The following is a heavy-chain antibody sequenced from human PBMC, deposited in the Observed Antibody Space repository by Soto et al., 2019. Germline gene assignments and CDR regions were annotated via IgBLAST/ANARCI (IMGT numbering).Heavy chain of an antibody. Sequence: TLSLTCTVPGGSISSGDYYWSWIRQPPGKGLEWIGYIYYSGSTYYNPSLKSRVTISVDTSKNQFSLKLSSVTAADTAVYYCARVGPYYYDSSGYYYLDYWGQGTLVTVSS. CDR2: IYYSGST. D-gene: IGHD3-22*01. CDR3: ARVGPYYYDSSGYYYLDY. J-gene: IGHJ4*02. CDR1: GGSISSGDYY. V-gene: IGHV4-30-4*01.